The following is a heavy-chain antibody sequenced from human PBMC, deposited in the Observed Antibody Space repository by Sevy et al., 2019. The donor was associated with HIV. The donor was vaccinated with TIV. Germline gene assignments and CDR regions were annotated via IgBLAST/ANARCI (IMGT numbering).Heavy chain of an antibody. J-gene: IGHJ4*02. V-gene: IGHV3-23*01. Sequence: GGSLRLSCAASGFTSSSYAMSWVRQPPGRGLEWVSTLSDSGVSTYYADSVKGRFTFSRDNSKNILYLQMNSLRAEETAVYYCARDRATSATGTLFDYWGQGPLVTVSS. D-gene: IGHD6-13*01. CDR3: ARDRATSATGTLFDY. CDR2: LSDSGVST. CDR1: GFTSSSYA.